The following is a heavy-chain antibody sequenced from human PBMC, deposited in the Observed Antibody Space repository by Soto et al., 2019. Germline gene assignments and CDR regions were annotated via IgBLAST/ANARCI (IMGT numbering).Heavy chain of an antibody. J-gene: IGHJ4*02. D-gene: IGHD3-3*01. CDR3: AKGRTLAHFWSGYFQAFDY. Sequence: GGSLRLSCAASGFTFSSYAMSWVRQAPGKGLEWVSAISGSGGSTYYADSVKGRFTISRDNSKNTLYLQMNSLRAEDTAVYYCAKGRTLAHFWSGYFQAFDYWGQGTLVTVSS. V-gene: IGHV3-23*01. CDR1: GFTFSSYA. CDR2: ISGSGGST.